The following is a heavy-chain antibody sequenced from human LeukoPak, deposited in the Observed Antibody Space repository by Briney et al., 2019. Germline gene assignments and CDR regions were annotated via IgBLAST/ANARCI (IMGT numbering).Heavy chain of an antibody. V-gene: IGHV4-59*01. CDR3: ASPTSGGYCSSTSCYVANHSPRYGMDV. D-gene: IGHD2-2*01. Sequence: SETLSPTCTVSGGSISSYYWRWIRQPPGKGLEWIGYIYYSGSTNYHPSLKSRVTISVDTSKNQFSLKQSSVPAADTAVYYCASPTSGGYCSSTSCYVANHSPRYGMDVWGQGTTVTVSS. J-gene: IGHJ6*02. CDR1: GGSISSYY. CDR2: IYYSGST.